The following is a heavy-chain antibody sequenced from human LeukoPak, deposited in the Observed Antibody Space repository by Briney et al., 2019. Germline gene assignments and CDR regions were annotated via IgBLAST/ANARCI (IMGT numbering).Heavy chain of an antibody. Sequence: SETLSLTCTVSGGSISSYYWSWIRQPPGKGLEWIGYIYYSGSTNYNPSLKSRVTISVDTSKNQFSLKLSSVTAADTAVYYCARVYSSSSDAFDIWGQGTMVTVSP. D-gene: IGHD6-6*01. J-gene: IGHJ3*02. V-gene: IGHV4-59*01. CDR1: GGSISSYY. CDR3: ARVYSSSSDAFDI. CDR2: IYYSGST.